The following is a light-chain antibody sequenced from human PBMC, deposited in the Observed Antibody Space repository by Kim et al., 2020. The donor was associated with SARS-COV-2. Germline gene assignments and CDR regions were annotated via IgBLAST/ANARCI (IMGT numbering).Light chain of an antibody. CDR3: QQENSYSYT. CDR2: KAS. V-gene: IGKV1-5*03. J-gene: IGKJ2*01. CDR1: QSISSW. Sequence: DIQMTQSPSTLSASVGDRVTITCRASQSISSWLAWYQQKPGKAPKLLIYKASSLESGVPSRFSGSGSGTEFTLTISSLQPDDFATYYCQQENSYSYTFGQGTEREI.